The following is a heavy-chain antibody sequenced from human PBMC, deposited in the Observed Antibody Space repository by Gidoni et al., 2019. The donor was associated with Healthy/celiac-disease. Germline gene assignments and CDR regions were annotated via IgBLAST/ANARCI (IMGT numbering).Heavy chain of an antibody. D-gene: IGHD3-10*01. V-gene: IGHV4-59*01. CDR3: AREPRAGSGIFDY. CDR1: GGPISRYY. CDR2: IYYSGST. Sequence: QVQLQESGPGLVKPSETLSLTGTVAGGPISRYYWRWIRQPPGKGLEWIGYIYYSGSTNYNPSLKSRVTISVDTSKHQFSLTLISVTAADTAVYYCAREPRAGSGIFDYWGQGTLVTVSS. J-gene: IGHJ4*02.